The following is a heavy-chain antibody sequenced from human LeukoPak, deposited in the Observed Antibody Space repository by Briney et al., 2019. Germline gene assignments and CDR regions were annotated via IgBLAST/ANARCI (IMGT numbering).Heavy chain of an antibody. V-gene: IGHV3-21*01. D-gene: IGHD3-16*01. CDR2: ISGRSSHV. J-gene: IGHJ1*01. CDR1: GFSFSDYD. CDR3: GRAFPPLRTSSAGDL. Sequence: TGGSLRLSCSASGFSFSDYDMNWVRQAPGKSLEWVSAISGRSSHVYYGESVKGRFTISRDNAKNSLYLQLDSLGVEDTAVYYCGRAFPPLRTSSAGDLWGQGTLVTVSS.